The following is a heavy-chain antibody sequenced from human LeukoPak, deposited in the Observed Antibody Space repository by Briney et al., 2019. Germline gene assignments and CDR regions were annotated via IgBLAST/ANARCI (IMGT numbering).Heavy chain of an antibody. J-gene: IGHJ6*02. CDR3: ARQPYDILTGPLYGMDV. CDR1: GGSMYSSTYY. D-gene: IGHD3-9*01. CDR2: IYYSGST. Sequence: SETLSLTCSVSGGSMYSSTYYWGWIRQPPGKGLEWIGTIYYSGSTYYNPSLKSRVTISVDTSKNQFSLKLSSVTAADTAVYYCARQPYDILTGPLYGMDVWGQGTTVTVSS. V-gene: IGHV4-39*01.